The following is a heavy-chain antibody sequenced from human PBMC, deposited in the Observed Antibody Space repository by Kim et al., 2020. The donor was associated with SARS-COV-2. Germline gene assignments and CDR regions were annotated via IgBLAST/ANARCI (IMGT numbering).Heavy chain of an antibody. Sequence: GGSLRLSCAASGFTFSSYGMHWVRQAPGKGLEWVAVISYDGSNKYYADSVKGRFTISRDNSKNTLYLQMNSLIAEDTAVYYCAKDSQPLTIISSQFDYWGQGTLVTVSS. D-gene: IGHD3-10*01. J-gene: IGHJ4*02. CDR1: GFTFSSYG. CDR2: ISYDGSNK. V-gene: IGHV3-30*18. CDR3: AKDSQPLTIISSQFDY.